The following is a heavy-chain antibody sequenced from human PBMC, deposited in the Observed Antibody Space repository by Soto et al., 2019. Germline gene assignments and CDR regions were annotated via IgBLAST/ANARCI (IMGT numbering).Heavy chain of an antibody. CDR3: ARSLVTARKKLAYYYYGMEV. J-gene: IGHJ6*02. CDR1: GGTFSSYA. CDR2: IVPIFGTA. Sequence: SVKVSCKASGGTFSSYAISWLRQAPGQGLEWMGGIVPIFGTANYSQKFQGRVTITADESTRTAYMELSSLRSEYTAVYYCARSLVTARKKLAYYYYGMEVVGQGTTVNVSS. D-gene: IGHD2-21*02. V-gene: IGHV1-69*13.